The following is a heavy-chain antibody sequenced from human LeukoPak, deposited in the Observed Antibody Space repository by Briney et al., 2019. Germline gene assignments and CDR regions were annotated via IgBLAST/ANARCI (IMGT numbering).Heavy chain of an antibody. CDR3: ARVEKRGLGQQRFSLGY. Sequence: ASVKVSCKASGYTFTSYDINWVRQAPGQGLEWMGWMNPNSGNTGYAQKFQGRVTMTRNTSISTAYMELSSLRSEDTAVYYCARVEKRGLGQQRFSLGYWGQGTLVTVSS. CDR1: GYTFTSYD. D-gene: IGHD6-13*01. CDR2: MNPNSGNT. V-gene: IGHV1-8*01. J-gene: IGHJ4*02.